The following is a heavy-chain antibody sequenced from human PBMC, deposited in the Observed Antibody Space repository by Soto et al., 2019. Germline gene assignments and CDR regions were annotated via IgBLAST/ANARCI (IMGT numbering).Heavy chain of an antibody. CDR1: GYSFTSYW. CDR2: IYPGDSDT. J-gene: IGHJ6*02. Sequence: GESLKISCKGSGYSFTSYWIGWVRQMPGKGLEWMGIIYPGDSDTRYSPSFQGQVTISADKSISTAYLQWSSLKASDTAMYYCARALTIFGVGRNNYYYYGMDVWGQGTTVTVSS. CDR3: ARALTIFGVGRNNYYYYGMDV. V-gene: IGHV5-51*01. D-gene: IGHD3-3*01.